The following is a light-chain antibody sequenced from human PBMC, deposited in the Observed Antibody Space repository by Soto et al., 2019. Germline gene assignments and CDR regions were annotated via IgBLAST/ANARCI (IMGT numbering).Light chain of an antibody. Sequence: QSVLTQPPSVSAAPGQKVTISCSGSSSNIGNNYVSWYKQLPGTAPKLLIYENNKRPSGIPDRFSGSKSGTSATLGITGLQTGDEADYYCGTWDSSLSALYVFGTGTKVTV. CDR3: GTWDSSLSALYV. J-gene: IGLJ1*01. CDR1: SSNIGNNY. CDR2: ENN. V-gene: IGLV1-51*02.